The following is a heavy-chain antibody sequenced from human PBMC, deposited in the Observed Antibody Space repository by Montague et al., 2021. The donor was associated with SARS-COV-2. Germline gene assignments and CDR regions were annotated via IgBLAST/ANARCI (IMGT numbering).Heavy chain of an antibody. CDR3: ARERHYNCFDT. CDR2: IYYRGST. V-gene: IGHV4-59*01. Sequence: SETLSLTCTVSGGSISGNYWTWIRQPPGKGLEWIGYIYYRGSTNYNPSLKSRITMSVDTTKNQFSLKVSSVIAADTAVYYCARERHYNCFDTWGQGKLVTVSS. CDR1: GGSISGNY. J-gene: IGHJ5*02.